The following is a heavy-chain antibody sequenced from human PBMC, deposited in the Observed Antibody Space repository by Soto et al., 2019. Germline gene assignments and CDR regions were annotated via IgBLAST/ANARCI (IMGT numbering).Heavy chain of an antibody. D-gene: IGHD3-16*02. CDR3: VASGLSFDY. J-gene: IGHJ4*02. CDR1: PFSFSSYA. CDR2: ISHDGSKN. V-gene: IGHV3-30*03. Sequence: QVQLVESGGTVVQPGRSLRLSCAGSPFSFSSYAMHWVRQAPGKGVQWLAVISHDGSKNHYADSVKGRFTVSRDNSENILCLEMNSLRDEDTAGYYCVASGLSFDYWGQGTLVIVSS.